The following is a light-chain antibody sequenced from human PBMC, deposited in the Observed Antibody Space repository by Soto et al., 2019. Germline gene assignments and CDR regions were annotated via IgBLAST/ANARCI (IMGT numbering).Light chain of an antibody. Sequence: EIVLTQSPGTLSLSPGERATLSCGASQSVSSSYLAWYQQQPGQAPRLLIYGASSRATGIPDRFSGSGSGTDFTLTISSLQSEDYAVYYCHQYNNWPPWTFGQGTKVDIK. CDR3: HQYNNWPPWT. J-gene: IGKJ1*01. CDR2: GAS. CDR1: QSVSSSY. V-gene: IGKV3-20*01.